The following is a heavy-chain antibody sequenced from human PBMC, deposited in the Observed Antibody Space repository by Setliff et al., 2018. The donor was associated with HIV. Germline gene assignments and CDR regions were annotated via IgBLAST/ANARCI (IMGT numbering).Heavy chain of an antibody. V-gene: IGHV3-11*01. CDR2: ISRDGNTI. CDR3: ARVYEIADNYDY. J-gene: IGHJ4*02. D-gene: IGHD6-13*01. CDR1: GFTFSDYY. Sequence: PGGSLRLSCAASGFTFSDYYMSWLRQAPGKGLEWVSYISRDGNTIYYADSVKGRFTISRDNAKNSLYLQLNSLRAEDTAVYYCARVYEIADNYDYWGQGTLDTVSS.